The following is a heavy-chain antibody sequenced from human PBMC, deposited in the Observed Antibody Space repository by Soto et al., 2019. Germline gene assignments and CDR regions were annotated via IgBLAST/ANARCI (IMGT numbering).Heavy chain of an antibody. CDR3: AHITVTTRKGGDAFDI. CDR1: GFTFSSYS. CDR2: ISSSSSYI. J-gene: IGHJ3*02. D-gene: IGHD4-4*01. Sequence: PGGSLRLSCAASGFTFSSYSMNWVRQAPGKGLEWVSSISSSSSYIYYADSVKSRLTITKDTSKKQVVLTMTNMDPVDTATYYCAHITVTTRKGGDAFDIWGQGTMVTVSS. V-gene: IGHV3-21*03.